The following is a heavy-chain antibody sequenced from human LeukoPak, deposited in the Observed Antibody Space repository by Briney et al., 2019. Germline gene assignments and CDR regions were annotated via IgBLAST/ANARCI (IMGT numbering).Heavy chain of an antibody. CDR1: GGSFSGYY. D-gene: IGHD6-25*01. J-gene: IGHJ3*02. V-gene: IGHV4-34*01. Sequence: SETLSLTCAVYGGSFSGYYWSWIRQPPGKGLEWIGEINHSGSTNYNPSLKSRVTISVDTSKNQFSLKLSSVTAAETAVYYCARQRLHLSADDAFDIWGQGTMVTVSS. CDR2: INHSGST. CDR3: ARQRLHLSADDAFDI.